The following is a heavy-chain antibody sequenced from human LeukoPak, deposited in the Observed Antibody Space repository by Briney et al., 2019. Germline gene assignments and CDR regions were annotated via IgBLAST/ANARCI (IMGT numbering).Heavy chain of an antibody. Sequence: PGGSLRLSCAASGFTFLTYAMSWVRQAPGKGLQWVSVIRDSGASTYYADSVKGRFTISRDNSKNTLYLQMNSLRAEDTAVYYCAKAGRSGWYPGWPFDISGQGTMVTVSS. J-gene: IGHJ3*02. V-gene: IGHV3-23*01. CDR1: GFTFLTYA. CDR2: IRDSGAST. D-gene: IGHD6-19*01. CDR3: AKAGRSGWYPGWPFDI.